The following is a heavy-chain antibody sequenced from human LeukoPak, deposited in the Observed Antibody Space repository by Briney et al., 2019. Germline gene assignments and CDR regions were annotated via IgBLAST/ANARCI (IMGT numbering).Heavy chain of an antibody. CDR3: ARGRGGFYCSGGSCYSVWFDP. V-gene: IGHV1-8*01. J-gene: IGHJ5*02. Sequence: ASVKVSCKASGFTFTSYDFNWVRQATGQGLEWMGWMNPNSGNTGYAQKFQGRVTMTRNTSISTAYMELSSLRSEDTAVYYCARGRGGFYCSGGSCYSVWFDPWGQGTLVTVSS. CDR2: MNPNSGNT. D-gene: IGHD2-15*01. CDR1: GFTFTSYD.